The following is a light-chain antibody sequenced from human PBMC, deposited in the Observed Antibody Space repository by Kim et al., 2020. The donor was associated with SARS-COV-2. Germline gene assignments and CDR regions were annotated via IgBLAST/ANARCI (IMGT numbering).Light chain of an antibody. CDR3: QQYISYPWT. CDR1: QSISSW. V-gene: IGKV1-5*03. J-gene: IGKJ1*01. CDR2: KAS. Sequence: DIQMTQSPSTLSASVGDRVTITCRASQSISSWLAWYQQKPGKAPKLLIYKASTLESGVPSRFSGSGSGTEFTLTISSLQPDDFATYCCQQYISYPWTFGQGTKLEI.